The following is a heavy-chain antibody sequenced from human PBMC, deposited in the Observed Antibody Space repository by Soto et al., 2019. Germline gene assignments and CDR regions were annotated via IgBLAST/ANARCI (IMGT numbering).Heavy chain of an antibody. V-gene: IGHV1-3*01. Sequence: QVQLVQSGAEVKKPGASVKVSCKASGYTFTTYVMHWVRQAPGQRLEWMGWINAGNGNTKFSQKFQGRVTITRDTSATPAYMELTSLCCEVTAVYYSARTSMPHLALGWFDPWGQGTLVTVSS. D-gene: IGHD2-2*01. CDR2: INAGNGNT. CDR1: GYTFTTYV. CDR3: ARTSMPHLALGWFDP. J-gene: IGHJ5*02.